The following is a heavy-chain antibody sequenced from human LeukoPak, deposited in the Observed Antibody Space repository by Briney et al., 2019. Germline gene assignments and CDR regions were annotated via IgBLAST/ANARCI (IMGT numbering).Heavy chain of an antibody. CDR2: IYYSGST. D-gene: IGHD2-2*02. J-gene: IGHJ4*02. V-gene: IGHV4-59*01. CDR3: ARRSGYCSSTSCYTGEFDY. CDR1: GGSISSYY. Sequence: KPSETLSLTCTVSGGSISSYYWSWIRQPPGKGLEWIGYIYYSGSTNYNPSLKSRVTISVDTSKNQFSLKLSSVTAADTAVYYYARRSGYCSSTSCYTGEFDYWGQGTLVTVSS.